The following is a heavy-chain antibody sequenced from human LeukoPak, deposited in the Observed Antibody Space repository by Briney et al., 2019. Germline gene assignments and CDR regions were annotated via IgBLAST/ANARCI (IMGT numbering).Heavy chain of an antibody. CDR3: ASGRGYSYGYAFDY. J-gene: IGHJ4*02. D-gene: IGHD5-18*01. V-gene: IGHV1-2*02. CDR2: INPNSGGT. Sequence: GASVKVSCKASGYTFTSYDINWVRQATGQGLEWMGWINPNSGGTNYAQKFQGRVTMTRDTSISTAYMELSRLRSDDTAVYYCASGRGYSYGYAFDYWGQGTLVTVSS. CDR1: GYTFTSYD.